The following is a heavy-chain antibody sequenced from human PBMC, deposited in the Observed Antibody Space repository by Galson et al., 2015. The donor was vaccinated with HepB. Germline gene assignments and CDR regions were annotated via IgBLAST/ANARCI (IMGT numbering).Heavy chain of an antibody. CDR3: AKGPFRGTYSGADYYNDY. Sequence: SLRLSCAASGFTFSNYAISWVRQAPGKGLEWVSGISDSGGSTYYADSVRGRFTISRDNSKNTLYLQMNSLRDEDTAVYYCAKGPFRGTYSGADYYNDYWGQGTLVTVSS. D-gene: IGHD1-26*01. J-gene: IGHJ4*02. CDR1: GFTFSNYA. V-gene: IGHV3-23*01. CDR2: ISDSGGST.